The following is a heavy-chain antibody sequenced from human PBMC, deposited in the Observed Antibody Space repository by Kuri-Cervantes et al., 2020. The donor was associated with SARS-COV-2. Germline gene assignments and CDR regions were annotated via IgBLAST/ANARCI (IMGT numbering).Heavy chain of an antibody. CDR2: IRYDGSNK. D-gene: IGHD1-26*01. Sequence: SCKVSGYTLTELSMHWVCQAPGKGLEWVAFIRYDGSNKYYADSVKGRFTISRDNSKNTLYLQMNSLRAEDTAVYYCANHRKGWELPDWGQGTLVTVSS. CDR1: GYTLTELS. CDR3: ANHRKGWELPD. V-gene: IGHV3-30*02. J-gene: IGHJ4*02.